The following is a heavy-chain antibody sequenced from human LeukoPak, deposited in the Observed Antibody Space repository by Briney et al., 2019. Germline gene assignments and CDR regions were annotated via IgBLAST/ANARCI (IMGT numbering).Heavy chain of an antibody. CDR3: ARGGYDGGSSWGTYYYYYYMDV. V-gene: IGHV3-23*01. D-gene: IGHD6-13*01. J-gene: IGHJ6*03. CDR2: ISGSGGST. Sequence: GGSLRLSCAASGFTFSSYAMSWVRQAPGKGLEWVSAISGSGGSTYYADSVKGRFTISRDNSKNTLYLQMNSLRAEDTAVYYCARGGYDGGSSWGTYYYYYYMDVWGKGTTVTISS. CDR1: GFTFSSYA.